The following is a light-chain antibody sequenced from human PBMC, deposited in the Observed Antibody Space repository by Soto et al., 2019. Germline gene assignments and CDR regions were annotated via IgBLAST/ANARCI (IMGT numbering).Light chain of an antibody. CDR3: QQRINWPLT. Sequence: EIVLTQSPATLSLSPGERATLSCRASQSISSHLAWYQQTPGQAPRLLIYGASNRATGIPARFSGRGSGTDFTLTISSLEPEDFAVYYCQQRINWPLTFGGGTKVEIK. J-gene: IGKJ4*01. CDR2: GAS. V-gene: IGKV3-11*01. CDR1: QSISSH.